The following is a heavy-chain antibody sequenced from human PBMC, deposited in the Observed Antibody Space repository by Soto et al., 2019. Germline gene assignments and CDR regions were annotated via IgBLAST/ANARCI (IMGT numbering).Heavy chain of an antibody. CDR1: GASVISHS. CDR2: IHYSGGT. J-gene: IGHJ5*02. Sequence: SETLSLTCSVTGASVISHSCSCVRHSPLKGLEWIGYIHYSGGTNYTPSLRSRVTISVEASKNQLSLNLTSLTAADTAVYYCARGGTSGSAVYNWFDPWGQGTLVTVSS. CDR3: ARGGTSGSAVYNWFDP. D-gene: IGHD3-10*01. V-gene: IGHV4-59*02.